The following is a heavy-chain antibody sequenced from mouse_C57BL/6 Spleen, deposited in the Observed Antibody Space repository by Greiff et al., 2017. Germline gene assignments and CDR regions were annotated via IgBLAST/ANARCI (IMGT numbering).Heavy chain of an antibody. CDR3: ARHYYGSSGAMDY. CDR1: GYTFTSYW. Sequence: QVQLQQPGAELVMPGASVKLSCKASGYTFTSYWMHWVKQRPGQGLEWIGEIDPSDSYTNYNQKFKGKSKLTVDKSSSTAYMQLSSLTSEDSAVYYCARHYYGSSGAMDYWGQGTSVTVSS. V-gene: IGHV1-69*01. CDR2: IDPSDSYT. D-gene: IGHD1-1*01. J-gene: IGHJ4*01.